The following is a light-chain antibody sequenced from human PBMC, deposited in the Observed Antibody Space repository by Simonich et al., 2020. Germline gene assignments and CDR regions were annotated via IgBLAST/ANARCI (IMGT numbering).Light chain of an antibody. CDR1: QSVLYSSNNKNY. J-gene: IGKJ1*01. V-gene: IGKV4-1*01. CDR2: WES. CDR3: QQYYSTPWT. Sequence: DIVMTQSPDSLAVSLGERATINCKSSQSVLYSSNNKNYLAWYQQKPGQTPKLLIYWESTRESGVPDRCSGSGSGTDFTLTISSLQAEDVAVYYCQQYYSTPWTFGQGTKVEIK.